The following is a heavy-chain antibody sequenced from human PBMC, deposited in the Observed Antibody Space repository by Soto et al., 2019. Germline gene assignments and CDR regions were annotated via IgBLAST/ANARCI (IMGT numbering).Heavy chain of an antibody. D-gene: IGHD5-12*01. CDR1: GYTFTSYG. CDR2: ISAYNGNT. J-gene: IGHJ4*02. CDR3: ARKRNGYNSRYFDY. Sequence: GASVKVSCKASGYTFTSYGISWVRQAPGQGLEWMGWISAYNGNTNYAQKLQGRVTMTADTSTSTAYMELRSLRSDDTAVYYCARKRNGYNSRYFDYWGQGTLVTVSS. V-gene: IGHV1-18*01.